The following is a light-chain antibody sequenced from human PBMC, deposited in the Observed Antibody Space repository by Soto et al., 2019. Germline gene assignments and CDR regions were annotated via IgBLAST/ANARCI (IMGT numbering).Light chain of an antibody. CDR2: GAS. Sequence: EIVMTQSPATLSVSLGGRSTLSCRASQSVSTDLAWYQQRPGQAPRLLIYGASTRATGIPARFSGSGSGTDFTLTISSLEPEDFAVYYCQQRSNWWTFGQGTKVDI. J-gene: IGKJ1*01. CDR1: QSVSTD. CDR3: QQRSNWWT. V-gene: IGKV3-11*01.